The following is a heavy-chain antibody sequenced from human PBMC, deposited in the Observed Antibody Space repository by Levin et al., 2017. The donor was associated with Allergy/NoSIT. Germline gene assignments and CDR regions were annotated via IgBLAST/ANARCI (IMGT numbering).Heavy chain of an antibody. CDR3: ASNSGYYYYYYMDV. V-gene: IGHV4-39*01. CDR1: GGSISSSSYY. D-gene: IGHD6-25*01. Sequence: RASETLSLTCTVSGGSISSSSYYWGWIRQPPGKGLEWIGSIYYSGSTYYNPSLKSRVTISVDTSKNQFSLKLSSVTAADTAVYYCASNSGYYYYYYMDVWGKGTTVTVSS. J-gene: IGHJ6*03. CDR2: IYYSGST.